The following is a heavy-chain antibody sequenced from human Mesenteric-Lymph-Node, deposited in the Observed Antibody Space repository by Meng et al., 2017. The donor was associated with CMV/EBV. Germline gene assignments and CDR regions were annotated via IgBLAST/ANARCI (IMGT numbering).Heavy chain of an antibody. V-gene: IGHV3-21*01. CDR2: ISSSSSYI. CDR1: GFTFSIYW. Sequence: GESLKISCAASGFTFSIYWMRWVRQAPGKGLEWVSSISSSSSYIYYADSVKGRFTISRDNAKNSLYLQMNSLRAEDTAVYYCARVTPRGRQRQQPAYGMDVWGQGTTVTVSS. D-gene: IGHD1-26*01. CDR3: ARVTPRGRQRQQPAYGMDV. J-gene: IGHJ6*02.